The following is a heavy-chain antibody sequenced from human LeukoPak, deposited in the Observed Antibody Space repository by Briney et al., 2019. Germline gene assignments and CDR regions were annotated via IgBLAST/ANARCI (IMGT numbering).Heavy chain of an antibody. CDR1: GYTFTSYG. V-gene: IGHV1-18*04. D-gene: IGHD6-19*01. J-gene: IGHJ4*02. Sequence: ASVKVSCKTSGYTFTSYGISWVRQAPGQGLEWMGWISAYNGNTNYAQKLQDRVTMTTDTSTSTAYMELRSLRYDDTAVYYCARQTEAGIEDYWGQGTLVTVSS. CDR3: ARQTEAGIEDY. CDR2: ISAYNGNT.